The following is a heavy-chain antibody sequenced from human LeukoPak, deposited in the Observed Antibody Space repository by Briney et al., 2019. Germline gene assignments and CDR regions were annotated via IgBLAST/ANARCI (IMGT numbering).Heavy chain of an antibody. J-gene: IGHJ3*02. CDR2: ISYDGSNK. D-gene: IGHD2-15*01. Sequence: PGRSLRLSCAASGFTFSSYAMHWVRQAPGKGLEWVAVISYDGSNKYYADSVKGRFTISRDNSKNTLYLQMNSLRAEDTAVYYCAREGPGDLGYCIGGSCNDAFDIWGEGTMVTVSS. V-gene: IGHV3-30*04. CDR1: GFTFSSYA. CDR3: AREGPGDLGYCIGGSCNDAFDI.